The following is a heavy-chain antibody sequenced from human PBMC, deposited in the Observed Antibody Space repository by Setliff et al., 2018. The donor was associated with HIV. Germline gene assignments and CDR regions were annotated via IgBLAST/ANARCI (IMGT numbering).Heavy chain of an antibody. CDR1: GFSFSPCI. CDR3: AKWGYSGFLHY. CDR2: ISGSGGGDTT. D-gene: IGHD5-12*01. J-gene: IGHJ4*02. Sequence: PGGSLRLSCAASGFSFSPCIMTWVRQAPGKGLEWVSTISGSGGGDTTYYADSVKGRFTISRDNSKNTLFLQMDSLTAEDTAVYYCAKWGYSGFLHYWGQGALVTVSS. V-gene: IGHV3-23*01.